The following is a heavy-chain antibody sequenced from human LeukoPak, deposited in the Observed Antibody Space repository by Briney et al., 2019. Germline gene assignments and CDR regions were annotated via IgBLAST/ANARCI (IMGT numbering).Heavy chain of an antibody. CDR2: ISAYNGNT. V-gene: IGHV1-18*01. D-gene: IGHD3-10*01. Sequence: ASVKVSCKASGYTFTSYGISWVRQAPGQGLEWMGWISAYNGNTNYAQKLQGRVTMTTDTSTSTAYMELRSLRSDDTAVYYCARAGIWFGELQYNWFDPWGQGTLVTVPS. CDR1: GYTFTSYG. J-gene: IGHJ5*02. CDR3: ARAGIWFGELQYNWFDP.